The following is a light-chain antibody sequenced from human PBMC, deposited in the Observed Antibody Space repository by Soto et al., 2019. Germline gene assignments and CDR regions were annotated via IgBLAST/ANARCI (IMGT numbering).Light chain of an antibody. CDR2: DAS. J-gene: IGKJ2*01. CDR1: QSVSSY. V-gene: IGKV3-11*01. CDR3: QQRSNWRYT. Sequence: EIVLTQSPATLSLSPGERATVSCRASQSVSSYLAWYQQKPGQAPRLLIYDASNMAAGIPATLSGSGSGTDFTLTISSLEPEDFPVYYCQQRSNWRYTFGQGTKLEIK.